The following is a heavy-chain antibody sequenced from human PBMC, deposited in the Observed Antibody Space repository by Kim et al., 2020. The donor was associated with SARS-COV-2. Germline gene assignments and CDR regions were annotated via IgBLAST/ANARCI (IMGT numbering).Heavy chain of an antibody. V-gene: IGHV5-51*01. Sequence: GESLKISCQGSGYSFSDHWIGWVRQMPGKGLEWMGIISPAASDTNYDPSLEGQVTMSPDKPSGIAYLQWTSRKPPATAKYYCARLSPLPVRPSYY. CDR1: GYSFSDHW. CDR3: ARLSPLPVRPSYY. J-gene: IGHJ6*01. CDR2: ISPAASDT.